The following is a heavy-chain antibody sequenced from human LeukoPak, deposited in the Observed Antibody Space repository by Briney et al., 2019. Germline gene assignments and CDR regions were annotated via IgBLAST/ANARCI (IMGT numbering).Heavy chain of an antibody. Sequence: GASVKVSCKASGGTFSSYAISWVRQAPGQGLEWMGRIIPILGIANYAQKFQGRVTITADKSTSTAYMELSSLRSEDTAVYYCARAATPLAYGIFGIDYWGQGTLVTVSS. CDR3: ARAATPLAYGIFGIDY. CDR1: GGTFSSYA. D-gene: IGHD2-21*01. CDR2: IIPILGIA. V-gene: IGHV1-69*04. J-gene: IGHJ4*02.